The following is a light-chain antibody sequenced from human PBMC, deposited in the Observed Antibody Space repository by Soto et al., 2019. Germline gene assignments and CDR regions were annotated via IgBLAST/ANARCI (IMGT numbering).Light chain of an antibody. J-gene: IGLJ2*01. CDR2: HNN. CDR3: AAWDDSRNAVV. CDR1: SSNVGSNT. Sequence: QSVLTQPPSASGTPGQRVTISCSGSSSNVGSNTVDWYQQLPGTAPKLLIYHNNQRPSGVPDRLSGSTSGTSASLAISGLQSEDEADYYCAAWDDSRNAVVFGGGTQLTVL. V-gene: IGLV1-44*01.